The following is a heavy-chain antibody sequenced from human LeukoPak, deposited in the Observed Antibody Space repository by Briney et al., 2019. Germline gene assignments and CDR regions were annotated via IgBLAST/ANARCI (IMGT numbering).Heavy chain of an antibody. CDR1: GGSISSSSYS. V-gene: IGHV4-39*01. Sequence: SETLSLTCTVSGGSISSSSYSWGWIRQPPGKGLEWIGSIYYSGSTYYNPSLKSRVTISVDTSKNQFSLKLSSVTAADTAVYYCARGIITMVRGVAGGVDYWGQGTLVTVSS. J-gene: IGHJ4*02. CDR2: IYYSGST. D-gene: IGHD3-10*01. CDR3: ARGIITMVRGVAGGVDY.